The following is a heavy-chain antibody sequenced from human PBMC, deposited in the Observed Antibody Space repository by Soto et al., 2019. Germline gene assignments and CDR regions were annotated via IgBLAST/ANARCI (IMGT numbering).Heavy chain of an antibody. Sequence: EVQLVESGGGLVKPGGSLRLSCAASGFTFGSYSMNWVRQAPGKGLEWVSSISSSSSYIYYADSVKGRFTISRDNAKNSLYLQMNSLRAEDTAVYYCAREDSSSWENWFDPWGQGTLVTVSS. D-gene: IGHD6-13*01. CDR3: AREDSSSWENWFDP. CDR2: ISSSSSYI. J-gene: IGHJ5*02. V-gene: IGHV3-21*01. CDR1: GFTFGSYS.